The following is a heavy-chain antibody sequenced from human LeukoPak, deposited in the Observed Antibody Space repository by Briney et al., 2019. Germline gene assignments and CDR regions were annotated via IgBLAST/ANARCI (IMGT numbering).Heavy chain of an antibody. CDR3: ARHFNPRTYYYGSGSPAGAFDI. CDR2: IYTSGST. D-gene: IGHD3-10*01. J-gene: IGHJ3*02. V-gene: IGHV4-61*02. Sequence: SETLSLTCTVSGGSISSGSYYWSWIRQPAGKGLEWIGRIYTSGSTNYNPSLKSRVTISVDTPKNQFSLKLSSVTAADTAVYYCARHFNPRTYYYGSGSPAGAFDIWGQGTMVTVSS. CDR1: GGSISSGSYY.